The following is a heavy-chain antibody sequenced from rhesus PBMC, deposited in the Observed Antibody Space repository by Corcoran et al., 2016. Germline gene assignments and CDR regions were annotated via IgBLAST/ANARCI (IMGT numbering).Heavy chain of an antibody. CDR1: GYTFTDYY. J-gene: IGHJ4*01. Sequence: EVQLVQSGAEVKKPGASVKISCKASGYTFTDYYLHWVRQAPGKGLEWMGRADPEDGEAKHAHKFQDRGTISADTSTDTAYMELSSLRSEDTAVYYCATDGESYWYGYFDYWGQGVLVTVSS. CDR2: ADPEDGEA. D-gene: IGHD2-21*01. CDR3: ATDGESYWYGYFDY. V-gene: IGHV1-111*02.